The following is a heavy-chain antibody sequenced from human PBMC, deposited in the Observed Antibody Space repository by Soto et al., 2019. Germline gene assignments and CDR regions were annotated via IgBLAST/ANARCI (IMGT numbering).Heavy chain of an antibody. CDR1: GFSLTNARLG. J-gene: IGHJ5*02. CDR2: IFSNDEK. V-gene: IGHV2-26*01. CDR3: ARMKTVPPVDNGFDP. D-gene: IGHD2-15*01. Sequence: QVTLKESGPVLVKPRETLTLTCTVSGFSLTNARLGVSWFRQPPGKALEWLAHIFSNDEKSFTTSLKSRLTISKDTSKRQVVLTMTNMDPVDTATYSCARMKTVPPVDNGFDPWGLGTLVTVSS.